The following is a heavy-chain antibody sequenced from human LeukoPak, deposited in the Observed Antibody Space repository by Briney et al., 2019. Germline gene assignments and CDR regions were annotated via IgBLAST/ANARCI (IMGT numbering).Heavy chain of an antibody. J-gene: IGHJ2*01. D-gene: IGHD3-9*01. V-gene: IGHV4-59*01. CDR3: GRRTSYDTSPRYIYWYFDL. CDR2: INYSGST. Sequence: SETLSLTCTVSGGSISSYYWSWIRKPPGKGLEWIGYINYSGSTDYNPSLKSRVTMSVDTSKNQFSLRLSSVTAADTAVYFCGRRTSYDTSPRYIYWYFDLWGRGTLVTVSS. CDR1: GGSISSYY.